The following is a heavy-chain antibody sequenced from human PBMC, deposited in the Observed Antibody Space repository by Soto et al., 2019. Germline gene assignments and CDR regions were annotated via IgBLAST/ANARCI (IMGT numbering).Heavy chain of an antibody. CDR1: GYTLTSYY. CDR3: ARGISTTRYYYYYGMDV. V-gene: IGHV1-46*01. Sequence: GASVKVSFKASGYTLTSYYLHCVRQAPGQGPEWMGIINPSGGITNDAQKFQDRVTMTSDTSTSTVYMELSSLRSEDTAVYYCARGISTTRYYYYYGMDVWGQGTTVTVSS. D-gene: IGHD2-2*01. CDR2: INPSGGIT. J-gene: IGHJ6*02.